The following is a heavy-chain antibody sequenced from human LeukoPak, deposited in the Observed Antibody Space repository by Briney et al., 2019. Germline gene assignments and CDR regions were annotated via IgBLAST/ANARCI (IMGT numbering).Heavy chain of an antibody. CDR1: GFTVSSNY. Sequence: GGSLRLSCAASGFTVSSNYMSWVRQAPGKGLEWVSVIYSGGSTYYADSVKGRFTISRDNSKNTLYPQMNSLRAEDTAVYYCARGQGDYYYYYYMDVWGKGTTVTVSS. CDR2: IYSGGST. V-gene: IGHV3-66*02. CDR3: ARGQGDYYYYYYMDV. J-gene: IGHJ6*03.